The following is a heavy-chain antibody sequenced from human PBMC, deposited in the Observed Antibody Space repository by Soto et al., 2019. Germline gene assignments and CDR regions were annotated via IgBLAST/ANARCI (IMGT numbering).Heavy chain of an antibody. CDR2: IFPSDSDT. Sequence: PGESLKISFRTSGYRFTSYWIAWVRQMPGKGLEWMGIIFPSDSDTRYSPSFQGQVTTTDARYTRTISLQWDSMTVSDTAVYLCARKDKSGYFNWFDPWGQGTLVTVSS. D-gene: IGHD3-22*01. CDR3: ARKDKSGYFNWFDP. CDR1: GYRFTSYW. V-gene: IGHV5-51*01. J-gene: IGHJ5*02.